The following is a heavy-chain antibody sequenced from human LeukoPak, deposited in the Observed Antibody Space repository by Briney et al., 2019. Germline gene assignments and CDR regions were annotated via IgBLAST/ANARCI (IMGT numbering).Heavy chain of an antibody. Sequence: PSETLSLTCAVYGGSFSGYYWSWIRQPPGKGLEWIGEINHSGSTNYSPSLKSRVTISTDTSKNQFSLTLTSVTAADTAVYYCARDLRGSEYWGQGTLVTVSS. CDR3: ARDLRGSEY. V-gene: IGHV4-34*01. CDR1: GGSFSGYY. D-gene: IGHD2-15*01. J-gene: IGHJ4*02. CDR2: INHSGST.